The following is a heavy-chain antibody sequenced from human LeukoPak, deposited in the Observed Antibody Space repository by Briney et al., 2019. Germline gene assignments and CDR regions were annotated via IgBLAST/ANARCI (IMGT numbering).Heavy chain of an antibody. CDR3: ARHRGYGRLRYFYWPLDV. CDR1: GGSISSYY. V-gene: IGHV4-59*08. Sequence: SETLSLTCTVSGGSISSYYWSWIRQPPGKGLEWIGYIYYSGSTNYNPSLKSRVTISVDTSKNQFSLKLSSVTAADTAVYYCARHRGYGRLRYFYWPLDVWGQGTKVNVSS. D-gene: IGHD3-9*01. J-gene: IGHJ6*02. CDR2: IYYSGST.